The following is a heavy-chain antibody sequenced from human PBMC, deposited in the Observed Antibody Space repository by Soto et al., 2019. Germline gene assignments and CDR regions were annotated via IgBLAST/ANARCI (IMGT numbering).Heavy chain of an antibody. CDR1: GGSISEKY. Sequence: SETLSLTCIVSGGSISEKYWNGVRPPPGKGLEWIGYIYHSGSTYYNPSLKSRVTISVDRSKNQFSLKLSSVTAADTAVYYCARENSSGYTNWFDPWGQGTLVTVSS. CDR3: ARENSSGYTNWFDP. D-gene: IGHD3-22*01. J-gene: IGHJ5*02. V-gene: IGHV4-59*12. CDR2: IYHSGST.